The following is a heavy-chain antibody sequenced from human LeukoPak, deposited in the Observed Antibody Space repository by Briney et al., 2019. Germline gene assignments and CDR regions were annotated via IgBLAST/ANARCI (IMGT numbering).Heavy chain of an antibody. D-gene: IGHD2-15*01. CDR3: ARDRLASAGTGDY. V-gene: IGHV3-23*01. CDR1: GFTFRSHA. CDR2: LIENGATT. Sequence: GGSLRLSCAASGFTFRSHAMSWVRQAPGKGLEWVSGLIENGATTYYADSVKGRFSISRDNSMNTVYLQMNNLRAEDTAVYYCARDRLASAGTGDYWGQGTLVTVSS. J-gene: IGHJ4*02.